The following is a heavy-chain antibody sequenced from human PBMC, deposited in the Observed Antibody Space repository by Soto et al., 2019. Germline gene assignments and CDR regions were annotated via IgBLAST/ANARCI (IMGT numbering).Heavy chain of an antibody. CDR2: IGGRGGNA. V-gene: IGHV3-23*01. J-gene: IGHJ5*02. CDR1: GFSFIDYA. CDR3: AKARHSGDFAGSYDS. D-gene: IGHD2-21*02. Sequence: GGSLRLSCAASGFSFIDYAINWVRQVPGRGLEYVAGIGGRGGNAFYADSMKGRFGISRDNSKNTVYLHMHNLRVDDSAMYYCAKARHSGDFAGSYDSWGQGTLVTVSS.